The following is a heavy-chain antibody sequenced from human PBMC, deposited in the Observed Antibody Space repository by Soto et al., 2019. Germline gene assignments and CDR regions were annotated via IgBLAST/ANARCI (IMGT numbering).Heavy chain of an antibody. V-gene: IGHV4-31*03. CDR3: ARGVLH. CDR2: ISYSGRT. CDR1: GGSISSGGYY. J-gene: IGHJ4*01. Sequence: QVQLQESGPGLVKPSQTLSLTCTVSGGSISSGGYYWSWIRQHPGTVLEWIGYISYSGRTYYNPSLKSRVTISVDTSKTQFSLILNSVTAADTAVYYCARGVLHWGQGTLVTVSS.